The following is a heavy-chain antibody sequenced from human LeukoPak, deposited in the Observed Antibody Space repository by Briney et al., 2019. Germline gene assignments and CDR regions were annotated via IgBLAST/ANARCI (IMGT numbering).Heavy chain of an antibody. CDR1: GGSISSYY. CDR2: IYYSGST. CDR3: ASICSSTSCYDGGY. J-gene: IGHJ4*02. Sequence: SETLSLTRTVSGGSISSYYWSWIRQPPGKGLEWIGYIYYSGSTNYNPSLKSRVTISVDTSKNQFSLKLSSVTAADTAVYYCASICSSTSCYDGGYWGQGTLVTVSS. V-gene: IGHV4-59*01. D-gene: IGHD2-2*01.